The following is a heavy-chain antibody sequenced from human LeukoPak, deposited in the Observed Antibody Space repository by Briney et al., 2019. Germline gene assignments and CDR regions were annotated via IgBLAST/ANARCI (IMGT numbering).Heavy chain of an antibody. CDR1: GGSISSGSYY. J-gene: IGHJ6*03. V-gene: IGHV4-61*02. CDR2: IYTSGST. Sequence: SETLSLTCTVSGGSISSGSYYWSWIRQPAGKGLEWIGRIYTSGSTNYNPSLKSRVTISVDTSKNQFSLKLSSVTAADTAVYYCARQVGLWFGELPYYYYYYMDVWGKGTTVTISS. CDR3: ARQVGLWFGELPYYYYYYMDV. D-gene: IGHD3-10*01.